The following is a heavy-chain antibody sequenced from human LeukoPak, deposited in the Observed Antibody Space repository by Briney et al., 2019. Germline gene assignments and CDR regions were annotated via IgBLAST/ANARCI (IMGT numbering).Heavy chain of an antibody. J-gene: IGHJ5*02. CDR2: ISSNGGST. CDR3: VKATPGDSSGYYYPFRS. CDR1: GLTFSSYA. Sequence: GGSLRLSCSASGLTFSSYAMHWVRQAPGKGLEYVSAISSNGGSTYYADSVKGRFTISKDNSMNTLYLQMSSLRAEDTAVHYCVKATPGDSSGYYYPFRSWGQGTLVTVSS. V-gene: IGHV3-64D*09. D-gene: IGHD3-22*01.